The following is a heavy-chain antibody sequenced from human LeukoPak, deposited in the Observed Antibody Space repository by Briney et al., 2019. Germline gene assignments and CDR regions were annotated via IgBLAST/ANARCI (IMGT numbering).Heavy chain of an antibody. Sequence: PSETLSLTCTVSGGSISSGDYYWSWIRQPPGKGLEWIGYIYYSGSTYYNPSLKSRVTMSLDTSENQFSLKLSSVTAADTAVYYCASHYDFWSGYYTDYWGQGTLVTVSS. V-gene: IGHV4-30-4*01. J-gene: IGHJ4*02. CDR3: ASHYDFWSGYYTDY. CDR1: GGSISSGDYY. CDR2: IYYSGST. D-gene: IGHD3-3*01.